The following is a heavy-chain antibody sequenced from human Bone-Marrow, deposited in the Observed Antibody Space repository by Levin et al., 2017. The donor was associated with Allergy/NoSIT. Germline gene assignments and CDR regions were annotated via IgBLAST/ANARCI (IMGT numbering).Heavy chain of an antibody. V-gene: IGHV3-7*01. CDR1: GFTFSSYW. D-gene: IGHD3-22*01. CDR3: ARDRDSSGYYRDAFDI. Sequence: GGSLRLSCAASGFTFSSYWMSWVRQAPGKGLEWVANIKQDGSEKYYVDSVKGRFTISRDNAKNSLYLQMNSLRAEDTAVYYCARDRDSSGYYRDAFDIWGQGTMVTVSS. J-gene: IGHJ3*02. CDR2: IKQDGSEK.